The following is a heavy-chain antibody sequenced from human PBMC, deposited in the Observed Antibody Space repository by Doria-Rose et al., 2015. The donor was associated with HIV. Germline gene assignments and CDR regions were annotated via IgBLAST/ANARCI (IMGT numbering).Heavy chain of an antibody. CDR3: ARVGWELLYFFDY. J-gene: IGHJ4*02. Sequence: VQPVQSGGGLVQPGRSLRLSCTASGYTFGDHAMSWFRQASGKGLEWIGFIRSKAYGGTKEYAASVKGRVTISRDDSKSIAYLQLNSLKTEDTAVYFCARVGWELLYFFDYWGQGTLVTVSS. CDR1: GYTFGDHA. V-gene: IGHV3-49*03. CDR2: IRSKAYGGTK. D-gene: IGHD1-26*01.